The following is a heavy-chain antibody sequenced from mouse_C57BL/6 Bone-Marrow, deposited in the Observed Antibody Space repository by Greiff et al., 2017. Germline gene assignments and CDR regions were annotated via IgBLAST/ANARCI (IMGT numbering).Heavy chain of an antibody. D-gene: IGHD2-5*01. CDR2: INPSSGYT. Sequence: QVQLQQSGAELAKPGASVKLSCKASGYTFTSYWMHWVKQRPGQGLEWIGYINPSSGYTKYNQKFKDKATLTADKSTSTAYMQLSSLTYEDSAVYYCARSYYSNYVYWYMDVWGTGTTVTVSS. J-gene: IGHJ1*03. CDR3: ARSYYSNYVYWYMDV. V-gene: IGHV1-7*01. CDR1: GYTFTSYW.